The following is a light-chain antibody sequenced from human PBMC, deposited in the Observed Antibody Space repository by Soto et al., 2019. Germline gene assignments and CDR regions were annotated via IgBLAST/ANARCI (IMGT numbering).Light chain of an antibody. CDR3: QQYKDYTWT. CDR1: QSVDRY. Sequence: DIPITQSPSTLSASVGERVSITCRASQSVDRYLAWYQQKPGKAPHLLIYDASSLESGVPSRFSGSGSGTEFTLTISSLQPDDFTTFYCQQYKDYTWTFGQGTKVDIK. J-gene: IGKJ1*01. CDR2: DAS. V-gene: IGKV1-5*01.